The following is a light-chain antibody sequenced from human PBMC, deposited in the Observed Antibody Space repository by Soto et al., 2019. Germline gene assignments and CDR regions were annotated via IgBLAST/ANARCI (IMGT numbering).Light chain of an antibody. CDR3: GTWDSSLSAGV. CDR1: SSNIGNNF. Sequence: QSVLTQPPSVSAAPGQKVTISRSGGSSNIGNNFVSWYQQLPGTAPKHLIYQNNKRPSGIPDRFSGSKSGTSATLAITGLQTGDEADYYCGTWDSSLSAGVFGTGTKVTVL. CDR2: QNN. V-gene: IGLV1-51*02. J-gene: IGLJ1*01.